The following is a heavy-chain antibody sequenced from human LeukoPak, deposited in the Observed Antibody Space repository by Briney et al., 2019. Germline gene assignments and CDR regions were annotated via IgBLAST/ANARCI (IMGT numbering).Heavy chain of an antibody. CDR1: GYTFTSYY. D-gene: IGHD6-13*01. CDR2: INPSGGST. Sequence: ASVKVSCKASGYTFTSYYMHWARQAPGQGLEWMGIINPSGGSTSYAQKFQGRVTMTRDTSTSTVYMELSSLRSEDTAVCYCARIGGIAAAGTWLWFDPWGQGTLVTVSS. J-gene: IGHJ5*02. CDR3: ARIGGIAAAGTWLWFDP. V-gene: IGHV1-46*01.